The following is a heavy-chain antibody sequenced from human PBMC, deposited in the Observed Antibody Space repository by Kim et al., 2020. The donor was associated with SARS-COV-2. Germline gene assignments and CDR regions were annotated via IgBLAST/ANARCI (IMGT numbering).Heavy chain of an antibody. V-gene: IGHV3-30*07. D-gene: IGHD6-6*01. J-gene: IGHJ4*02. CDR3: ARDPSIAARPGFDY. Sequence: AGSVKGRFTISRDNSKNTLYLQMNSLRAEDTAVYYCARDPSIAARPGFDYWGQGTLVTVSS.